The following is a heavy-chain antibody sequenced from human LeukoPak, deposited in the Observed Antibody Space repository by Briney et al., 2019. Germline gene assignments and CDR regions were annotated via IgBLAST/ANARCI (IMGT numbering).Heavy chain of an antibody. CDR1: GGTFSSYA. J-gene: IGHJ6*03. V-gene: IGHV1-69*13. D-gene: IGHD2-2*01. CDR3: ARGPIIDIVIIPAADDYYYMDV. Sequence: ASVKVSCKASGGTFSSYAISWVRQAPGQGLEWMGGIIPIFGTANYAQKFQGRVTITADESTSTAYMELSSLRSEDTAVYYCARGPIIDIVIIPAADDYYYMDVWGKGTTVTVSS. CDR2: IIPIFGTA.